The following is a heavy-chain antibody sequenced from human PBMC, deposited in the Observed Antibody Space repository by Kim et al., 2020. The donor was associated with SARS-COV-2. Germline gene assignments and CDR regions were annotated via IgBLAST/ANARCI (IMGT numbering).Heavy chain of an antibody. D-gene: IGHD3-22*01. CDR1: GASISSGSYY. Sequence: SETLSLTCTVSGASISSGSYYWSWVRQPAGKGLEWIGRIYTSGTIDYNPSLKSRVTISLDTSKNQFSLKLSSVTAADTAVYFCARGRYYYDSSGTPNWFDPWGQGTLVTVSS. J-gene: IGHJ5*02. V-gene: IGHV4-61*02. CDR2: IYTSGTI. CDR3: ARGRYYYDSSGTPNWFDP.